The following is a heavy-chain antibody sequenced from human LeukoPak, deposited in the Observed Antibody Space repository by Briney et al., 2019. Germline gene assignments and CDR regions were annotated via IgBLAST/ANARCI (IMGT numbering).Heavy chain of an antibody. D-gene: IGHD6-19*01. Sequence: PGGSLRLSCAASGFTFSSYEMNWVRQAPGKGLEWVSYISSSDDTRTYADSVKGRFTISRDNAKNSLYLEMNSLRAEDTAVYYCAREIVSTVAGNFDHWGQGTLVTVSS. CDR2: ISSSDDTR. CDR3: AREIVSTVAGNFDH. J-gene: IGHJ4*02. CDR1: GFTFSSYE. V-gene: IGHV3-48*03.